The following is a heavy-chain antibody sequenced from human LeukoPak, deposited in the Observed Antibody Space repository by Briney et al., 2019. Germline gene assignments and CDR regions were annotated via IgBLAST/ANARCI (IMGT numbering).Heavy chain of an antibody. J-gene: IGHJ4*02. Sequence: PSQTLSLTCTVSGGSISSGDYYWSWIRQPPGKGLEWIGYIYYSGSTYYNPSLKSRVTISVDTSKNQFSLKLSSVTAADTAVYYCARGPILNSITIFVWEFDYWGQGTLVTVSS. CDR2: IYYSGST. V-gene: IGHV4-30-4*08. CDR1: GGSISSGDYY. D-gene: IGHD3-3*01. CDR3: ARGPILNSITIFVWEFDY.